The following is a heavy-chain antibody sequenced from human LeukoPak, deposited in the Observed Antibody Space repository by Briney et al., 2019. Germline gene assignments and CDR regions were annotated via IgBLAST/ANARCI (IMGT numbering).Heavy chain of an antibody. CDR3: AKFTGEYYYYYGMDV. CDR1: GFTFSSYA. CDR2: ISGSGGST. Sequence: GGSLRLSCAASGFTFSSYAMSWVRQAPGKGLEWVSAISGSGGSTYYADSVEGRFTISRDNSKNTLYLQMNNLRAEDTAVYYCAKFTGEYYYYYGMDVWGQGTTVTVSS. J-gene: IGHJ6*02. D-gene: IGHD3-16*01. V-gene: IGHV3-23*01.